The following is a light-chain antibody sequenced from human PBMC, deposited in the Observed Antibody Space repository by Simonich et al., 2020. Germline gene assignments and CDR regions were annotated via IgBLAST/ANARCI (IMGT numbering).Light chain of an antibody. CDR2: DAS. CDR3: QQFNSYPIT. V-gene: IGKV1-13*02. CDR1: KGISSA. J-gene: IGKJ5*01. Sequence: AIQLTQSPSSLPASVGDRVTITCRASKGISSALAWYQQKPGKAPKLLIYDASSLESGVPSRFSGSGSGTDFTLTISSLQPEDFATYYCQQFNSYPITFGQGTRLEIK.